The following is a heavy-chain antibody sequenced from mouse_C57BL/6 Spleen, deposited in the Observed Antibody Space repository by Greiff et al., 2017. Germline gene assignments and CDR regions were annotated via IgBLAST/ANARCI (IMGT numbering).Heavy chain of an antibody. D-gene: IGHD4-1*01. J-gene: IGHJ2*01. V-gene: IGHV3-6*01. CDR2: ISYDGSN. CDR3: ARGGHWDVLFDY. Sequence: EVKLLESGPGLVKPSQSLSLTCSVTGYSITSGYYWNWIRQFPGNKLEWMGYISYDGSNNYNPSLKNRISITRDTSKNQFFLKLNSVTTEDTATYYCARGGHWDVLFDYWGQGTTLTVSS. CDR1: GYSITSGYY.